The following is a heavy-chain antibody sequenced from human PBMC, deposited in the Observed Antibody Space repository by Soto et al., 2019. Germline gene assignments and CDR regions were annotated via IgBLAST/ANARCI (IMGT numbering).Heavy chain of an antibody. CDR3: ASYIVVVVGAQAGWFDP. CDR2: SNHSGST. J-gene: IGHJ5*02. CDR1: GGSFSGYY. Sequence: QVQLQQWGAGLLKPSETLSLTCAVYGGSFSGYYWSWIRQPPGKGLEWIGESNHSGSTNYNPSLKTRVTRTVDTSKNQFSLKLISVTAADTAVYYCASYIVVVVGAQAGWFDPGGQGTLVTVSS. V-gene: IGHV4-34*01. D-gene: IGHD2-15*01.